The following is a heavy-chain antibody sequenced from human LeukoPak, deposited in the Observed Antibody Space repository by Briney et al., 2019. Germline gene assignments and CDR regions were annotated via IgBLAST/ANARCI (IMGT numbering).Heavy chain of an antibody. D-gene: IGHD2-15*01. Sequence: GASVKVPCKASGGTFSSYAIIWVRQAPGQGLEWMGRIIPILGIANYAQKFQGRVTITADKSTSTAYMELSSLRSEDTAVYYCATHWTGRDGGSGFDYWGQGTLVTVSS. J-gene: IGHJ4*02. CDR3: ATHWTGRDGGSGFDY. CDR1: GGTFSSYA. CDR2: IIPILGIA. V-gene: IGHV1-69*04.